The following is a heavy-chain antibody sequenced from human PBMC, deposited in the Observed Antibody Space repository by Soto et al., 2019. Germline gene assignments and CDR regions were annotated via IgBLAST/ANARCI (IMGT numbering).Heavy chain of an antibody. CDR1: GGCISSYY. J-gene: IGHJ4*02. V-gene: IGHV4-59*08. D-gene: IGHD2-15*01. CDR2: TYYSGST. CDR3: ARRYGGTFDY. Sequence: QVQRQESGPGLVKPSETLSLTCTVSGGCISSYYWSWIRQPPGKGLEWIEYTYYSGSTNYNPSLKSRVTISVDTYKNQFSLKLSSVTAADTAVYYCARRYGGTFDYWGQGTLVTVSS.